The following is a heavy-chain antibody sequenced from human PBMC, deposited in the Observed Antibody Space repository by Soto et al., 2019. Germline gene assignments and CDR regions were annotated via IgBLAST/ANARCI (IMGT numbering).Heavy chain of an antibody. V-gene: IGHV3-30-3*01. Sequence: QVQLVESGGGVVQPGRSLRLSCAASGFTFSSYAMQWVRQAPGKGLEWVAVISDDGSNKYYADSVKGRFTISRDNSKNTLYLQMNSLRAEDTAVYYCAREHSSGGAFDIWGQGTMVTVSS. D-gene: IGHD6-19*01. CDR3: AREHSSGGAFDI. J-gene: IGHJ3*02. CDR2: ISDDGSNK. CDR1: GFTFSSYA.